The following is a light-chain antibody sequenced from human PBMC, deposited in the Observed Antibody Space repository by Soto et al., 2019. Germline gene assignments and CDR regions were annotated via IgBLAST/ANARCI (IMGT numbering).Light chain of an antibody. V-gene: IGKV3-20*01. CDR3: QQYGSSLFT. CDR1: QSVSSSY. Sequence: EIVWTQSPGTLSLSPGERATLSCRASQSVSSSYLAWYQQNPGQAPRLLIYGASSRATGIPDRFSGSGSGTDLTLTISRLEPEDFAVYYCQQYGSSLFTFGPGTKVDIK. J-gene: IGKJ3*01. CDR2: GAS.